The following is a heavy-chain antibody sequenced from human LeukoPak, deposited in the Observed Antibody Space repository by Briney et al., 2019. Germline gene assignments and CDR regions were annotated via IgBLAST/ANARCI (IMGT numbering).Heavy chain of an antibody. D-gene: IGHD2-15*01. CDR3: ARDRDIVVVVAATPGAFDI. CDR1: GFTFSSYG. CDR2: IWYDGSNK. Sequence: PGRSLRLSCAASGFTFSSYGMHWVRQAPGKGLEWVAVIWYDGSNKYYADSVKGRFTISRDNSKNTLYLQMISLRAEDTAVYYCARDRDIVVVVAATPGAFDIWGQGTMVTVSS. V-gene: IGHV3-33*01. J-gene: IGHJ3*02.